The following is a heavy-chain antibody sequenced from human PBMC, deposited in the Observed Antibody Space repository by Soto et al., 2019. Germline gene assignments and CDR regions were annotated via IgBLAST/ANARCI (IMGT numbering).Heavy chain of an antibody. CDR2: IYYSGST. CDR3: ARDLKQTAFDI. Sequence: PSETLSLSCTVSGGSISSGGYYWSWIRQHPGKGLEWIGYIYYSGSTYYNPSLKSRVTISVDTSKNQFSLKLSSVTAADTAVYYCARDLKQTAFDIWGQGTMVTVSS. CDR1: GGSISSGGYY. J-gene: IGHJ3*02. V-gene: IGHV4-31*03.